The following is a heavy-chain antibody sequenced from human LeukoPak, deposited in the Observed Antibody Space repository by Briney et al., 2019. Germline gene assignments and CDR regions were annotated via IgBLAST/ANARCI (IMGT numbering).Heavy chain of an antibody. V-gene: IGHV4-34*01. CDR3: ARGLNRGPKSRGYFDY. J-gene: IGHJ4*02. CDR2: INHSGST. CDR1: GGSFSGYY. Sequence: SETLSLTCAVYGGSFSGYYWSWIRQPPGKGLEWIGEINHSGSTNYNPSLKSRVTISVDTSKNQFSLKLSSVTAADTAVYYCARGLNRGPKSRGYFDYWGQGTLVIVSS. D-gene: IGHD1-14*01.